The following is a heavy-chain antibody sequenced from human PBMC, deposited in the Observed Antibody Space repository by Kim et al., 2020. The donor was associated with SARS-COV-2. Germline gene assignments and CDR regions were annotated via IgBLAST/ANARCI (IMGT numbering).Heavy chain of an antibody. V-gene: IGHV3-23*01. CDR1: GFTLSDYG. D-gene: IGHD4-17*01. CDR3: ARDNDYGDHALLGAFDI. Sequence: GGSLRLSCEASGFTLSDYGMAWVRQAPGKGLDWVSALRGDGAGSYYADSVKGRVTISRDSSKNTLYMQMSSLRGEDTAVYYCARDNDYGDHALLGAFDIWGPGTMVTVSS. J-gene: IGHJ3*02. CDR2: LRGDGAGS.